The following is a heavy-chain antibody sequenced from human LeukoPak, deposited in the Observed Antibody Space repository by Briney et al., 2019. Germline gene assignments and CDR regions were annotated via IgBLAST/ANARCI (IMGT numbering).Heavy chain of an antibody. Sequence: GASVKVSCKASGYTFTGYYMHWVRQAPRQGLEWMGWINPNSGGTNYAQKFQGRVTMTRDTSISTAYMELSRLRSDDTAVYYCARDQRAGDSSGYYVYWGQGTLVTVSS. V-gene: IGHV1-2*02. CDR2: INPNSGGT. CDR3: ARDQRAGDSSGYYVY. J-gene: IGHJ4*02. CDR1: GYTFTGYY. D-gene: IGHD3-22*01.